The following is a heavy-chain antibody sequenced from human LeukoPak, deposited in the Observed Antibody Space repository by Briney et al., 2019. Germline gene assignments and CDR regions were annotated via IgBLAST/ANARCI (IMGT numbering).Heavy chain of an antibody. CDR2: INTNTGNP. J-gene: IGHJ3*02. CDR1: GGTFSSYA. D-gene: IGHD6-19*01. V-gene: IGHV7-4-1*02. Sequence: ASVKVSCKASGGTFSSYAISWVRQAPGQGLEWMGWINTNTGNPTYAQGFTGRFVFSLDTSVSTAYLQISSLKAEDTAVYYCARGGVAVAAPDAFDIWGQGTMVTVSS. CDR3: ARGGVAVAAPDAFDI.